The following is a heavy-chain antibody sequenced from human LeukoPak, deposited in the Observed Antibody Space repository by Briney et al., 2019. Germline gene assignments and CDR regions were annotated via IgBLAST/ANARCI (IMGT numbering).Heavy chain of an antibody. CDR2: ISAYNGNT. CDR3: ARDGRGGNYYYGMDV. V-gene: IGHV1-18*01. CDR1: GYTFTSYG. Sequence: ASVKVSCKASGYTFTSYGISWVRQAPGQGLEWMGWISAYNGNTNYVQKLQGRVTMTTDTSTSTAYMELRSLRSDDTAVYYCARDGRGGNYYYGMDVWGQGTTVTVSS. D-gene: IGHD1-26*01. J-gene: IGHJ6*02.